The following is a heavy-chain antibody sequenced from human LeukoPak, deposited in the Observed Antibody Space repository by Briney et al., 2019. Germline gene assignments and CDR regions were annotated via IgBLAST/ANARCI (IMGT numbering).Heavy chain of an antibody. CDR1: VFTFDNYA. J-gene: IGHJ4*02. D-gene: IGHD3-22*01. CDR2: ISWNSGYI. CDR3: AKVRETFNSGYFFDY. Sequence: GGSLRLSCAASVFTFDNYAMHLVRQAPGKGLEWLSIISWNSGYIGYADSVKGRFTISRDNAQKSLDLQMNSLRAEVTAFYYCAKVRETFNSGYFFDYWGQGTLVTVSS. V-gene: IGHV3-9*01.